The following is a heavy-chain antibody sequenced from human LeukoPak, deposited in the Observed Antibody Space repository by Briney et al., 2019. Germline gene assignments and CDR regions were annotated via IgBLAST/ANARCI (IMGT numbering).Heavy chain of an antibody. V-gene: IGHV3-53*01. CDR1: GFTVSSNY. J-gene: IGHJ6*03. D-gene: IGHD6-13*01. Sequence: QPGGSLRLSCAASGFTVSSNYMSWVRQAPGKGLEWVSVIYSGGSTYYADSVKGRFTISRDNSKNTLYLQMNSLRAEDTAVYYCAKFDGSSWRRSYYYMDVWGKGTTVTVSS. CDR2: IYSGGST. CDR3: AKFDGSSWRRSYYYMDV.